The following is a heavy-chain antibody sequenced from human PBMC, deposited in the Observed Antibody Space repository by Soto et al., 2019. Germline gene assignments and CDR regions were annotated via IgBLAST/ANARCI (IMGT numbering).Heavy chain of an antibody. Sequence: QVQMVQSGAEVKKPGSSARVSCKVSGGTFSRHSISWVRQAPGQGLEWMGGIIPIFDATKYAQKFQGRLTITADESTTTFHMDLSVLRPEDTAIYYCARDLTSVRGSWGQGTLVTVS. CDR2: IIPIFDAT. D-gene: IGHD3-10*01. CDR3: ARDLTSVRGS. V-gene: IGHV1-69*01. CDR1: GGTFSRHS. J-gene: IGHJ4*02.